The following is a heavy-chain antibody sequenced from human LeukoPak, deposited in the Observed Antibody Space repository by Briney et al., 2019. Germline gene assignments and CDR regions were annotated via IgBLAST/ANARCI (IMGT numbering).Heavy chain of an antibody. J-gene: IGHJ5*02. D-gene: IGHD4-17*01. Sequence: PSETLTLTCTVSGGSITGHYWTWIRQPPGTGLEWIGYISDSGSTNYNPSLKSRVTMSVDSSNTEFSLRLNSVTAADTAVSYCARVFRGAVTSNCFDPWGRGTLVTVSS. CDR1: GGSITGHY. V-gene: IGHV4-59*11. CDR2: ISDSGST. CDR3: ARVFRGAVTSNCFDP.